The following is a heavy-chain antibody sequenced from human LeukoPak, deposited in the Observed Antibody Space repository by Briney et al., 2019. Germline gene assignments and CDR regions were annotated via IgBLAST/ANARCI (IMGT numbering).Heavy chain of an antibody. J-gene: IGHJ3*02. CDR3: TRDCGGDCFNPDAFDI. V-gene: IGHV3-49*03. CDR2: IRSKAYGGTT. Sequence: GGSLRLSCTASGFTFGDYAISWFRQAPGKGLEWVGFIRSKAYGGTTEYAASVKGRFTISRDDSKSIAYLQMNSLKTEDTAVYYCTRDCGGDCFNPDAFDIWGQGTMVTVSS. CDR1: GFTFGDYA. D-gene: IGHD2-21*02.